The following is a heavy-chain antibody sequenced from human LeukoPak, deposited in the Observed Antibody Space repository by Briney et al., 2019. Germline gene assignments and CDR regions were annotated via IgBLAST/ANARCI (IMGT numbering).Heavy chain of an antibody. V-gene: IGHV1-69*13. J-gene: IGHJ4*02. CDR3: ARGGSSSSWPFYY. D-gene: IGHD6-13*01. Sequence: EASVKVSCKASGGTFSNHVMTWVRQAPGQGLEWMGGIISAFGPANYAQKFQGRVTITADESINTAYMELSSLRSEDTAVYYCARGGSSSSWPFYYWGQGTLVTVSS. CDR1: GGTFSNHV. CDR2: IISAFGPA.